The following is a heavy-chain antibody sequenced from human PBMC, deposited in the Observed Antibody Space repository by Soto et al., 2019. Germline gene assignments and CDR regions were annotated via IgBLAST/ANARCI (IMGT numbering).Heavy chain of an antibody. CDR1: GFTFSSYA. D-gene: IGHD6-13*01. Sequence: EVQLLESGGGLVQPGGSLRLSCAASGFTFSSYAMSWVRQAPGKGLEWVSAISGSGGSTYYADSVKGRFTISRDNSKNTLYLQMNSLRAEDTAVYYCAKDRLKGRAAAGIFDYWGQGTLVTVSS. J-gene: IGHJ4*02. CDR2: ISGSGGST. CDR3: AKDRLKGRAAAGIFDY. V-gene: IGHV3-23*01.